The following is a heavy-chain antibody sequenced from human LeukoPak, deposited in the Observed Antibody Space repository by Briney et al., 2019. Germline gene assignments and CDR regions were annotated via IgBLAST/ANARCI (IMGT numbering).Heavy chain of an antibody. CDR3: ARSYYYGSGSPNDY. V-gene: IGHV4-34*01. Sequence: SETLSLTCAVYGGSFSGYYWSWIRQPPGKGLEWIGEINHSGSTNYNPSLKSRVTISVDTSKNQFSLKLSSVTAADTAVYYCARSYYYGSGSPNDYWGQGTLVTVSS. D-gene: IGHD3-10*01. CDR2: INHSGST. CDR1: GGSFSGYY. J-gene: IGHJ4*02.